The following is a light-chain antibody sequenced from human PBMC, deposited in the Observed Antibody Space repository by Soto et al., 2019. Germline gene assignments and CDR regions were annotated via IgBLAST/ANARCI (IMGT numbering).Light chain of an antibody. V-gene: IGKV1-17*01. CDR1: QTISID. J-gene: IGKJ1*01. Sequence: DIQMTQSPSSLSASVGDRVTITCRASQTISIDLNWYQQKPGKVPTLLISATSTLQSGVPSRFSGSGSGTEFTLTISSLQPDDFATYYCQQYNSYPGTFGQGTKVDIK. CDR2: ATS. CDR3: QQYNSYPGT.